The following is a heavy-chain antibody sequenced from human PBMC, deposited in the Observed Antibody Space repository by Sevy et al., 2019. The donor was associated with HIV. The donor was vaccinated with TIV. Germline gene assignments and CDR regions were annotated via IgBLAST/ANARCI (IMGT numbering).Heavy chain of an antibody. CDR3: AGSSGWYGHDAFDI. V-gene: IGHV3-30-3*01. Sequence: GGSLRLSCAASGFTFSSYAMHWVRQAPGKGLEWVAVISYGGSNKYYADSVKGRFTISRDNSKNTLYLQMNSLRAEDTAVYYCAGSSGWYGHDAFDIWGQGTMVTVSS. D-gene: IGHD6-19*01. J-gene: IGHJ3*02. CDR1: GFTFSSYA. CDR2: ISYGGSNK.